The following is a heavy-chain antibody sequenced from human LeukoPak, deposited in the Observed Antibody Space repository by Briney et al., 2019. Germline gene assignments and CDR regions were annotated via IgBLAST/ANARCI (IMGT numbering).Heavy chain of an antibody. D-gene: IGHD1-26*01. CDR2: IWYDGSIK. CDR1: GFTFSTYG. CDR3: ARGSGGSEYYFDY. V-gene: IGHV3-33*01. Sequence: PGGSLRLSCGASGFTFSTYGMHWVRQAPGKGLEWLAIIWYDGSIKYYVDSVKGRFTISRDNSKNSLYLQMNSLRAEDTAVYYCARGSGGSEYYFDYWGQGTLVTVSS. J-gene: IGHJ4*02.